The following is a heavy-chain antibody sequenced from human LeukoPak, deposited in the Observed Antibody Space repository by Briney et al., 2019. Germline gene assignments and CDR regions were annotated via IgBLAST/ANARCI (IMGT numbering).Heavy chain of an antibody. V-gene: IGHV3-23*01. J-gene: IGHJ4*02. CDR3: AKRIAGSSWYDYFDY. CDR1: GFTFSSYA. CDR2: ISGSGGST. D-gene: IGHD6-13*01. Sequence: PGGSLRLSCAASGFTFSSYAMSWVRQPPGKGLEWVSAISGSGGSTYYADSVKGRFTISRDNSKNTLYLQMNSLRAEDTAVYYCAKRIAGSSWYDYFDYWGQGTLVTVSS.